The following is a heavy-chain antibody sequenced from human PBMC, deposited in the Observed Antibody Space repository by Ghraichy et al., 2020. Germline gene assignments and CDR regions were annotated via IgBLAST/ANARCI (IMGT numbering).Heavy chain of an antibody. V-gene: IGHV3-48*01. CDR2: ISSSSSTI. D-gene: IGHD1-26*01. Sequence: GESLNISFAASGFTFSSYSMNWVRQAPGKGLEWVSYISSSSSTIYYADSVKGRFTISRDNAKNSLYLQMNSLRAEDTAVYYCARDPGLGPVWGQGTMVTVSS. CDR3: ARDPGLGPV. J-gene: IGHJ3*01. CDR1: GFTFSSYS.